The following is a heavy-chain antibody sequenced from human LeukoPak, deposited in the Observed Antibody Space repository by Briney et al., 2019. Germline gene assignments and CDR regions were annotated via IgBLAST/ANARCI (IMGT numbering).Heavy chain of an antibody. CDR2: IVVGSGNT. D-gene: IGHD5-18*01. CDR1: GLTFTSSA. Sequence: ASVKVSCKASGLTFTSSAMQWVRQARGQRLEWIGWIVVGSGNTNYAQKFQERVTITRDMSTSTAYMELSSLRSEDTAVYYCAAVLGSFPNTAMATRGFDFWGQGTLVTVSS. J-gene: IGHJ4*02. CDR3: AAVLGSFPNTAMATRGFDF. V-gene: IGHV1-58*02.